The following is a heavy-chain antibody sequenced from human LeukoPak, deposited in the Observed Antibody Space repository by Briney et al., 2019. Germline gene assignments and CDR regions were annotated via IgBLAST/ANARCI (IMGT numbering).Heavy chain of an antibody. CDR3: ARDERSVAAGSLGYFDY. CDR1: GYTFSNFG. CDR2: ISGDNGKT. V-gene: IGHV1-18*03. D-gene: IGHD6-13*01. Sequence: ASVKVSCKASGYTFSNFGISWVRQAPGQGLEWMGWISGDNGKTNSAPRLQGRITMTTDTSTNTAYMEVRAVRPDDMAMYYCARDERSVAAGSLGYFDYWGQGTLVTVSS. J-gene: IGHJ4*02.